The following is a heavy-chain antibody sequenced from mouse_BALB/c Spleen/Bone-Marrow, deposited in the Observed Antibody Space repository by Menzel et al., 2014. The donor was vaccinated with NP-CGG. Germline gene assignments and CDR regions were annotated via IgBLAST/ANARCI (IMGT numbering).Heavy chain of an antibody. CDR1: GYTFTSYW. Sequence: VKLMESGAELAKPGASVKTSCKASGYTFTSYWMHWIKQRPGQGLEWIGYITPSTGYIEYNQKFKDKATLTADKSSSTAYMQLSSLTSEDSAVYYCARPRFAYWGQGTLVTVPA. CDR2: ITPSTGYI. CDR3: ARPRFAY. V-gene: IGHV1-7*01. J-gene: IGHJ3*01.